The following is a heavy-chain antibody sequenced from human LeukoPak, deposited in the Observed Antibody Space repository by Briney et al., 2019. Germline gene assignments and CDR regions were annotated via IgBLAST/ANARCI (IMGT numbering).Heavy chain of an antibody. D-gene: IGHD6-13*01. CDR2: INPNSGGT. Sequence: GASVKVSCKASGYTFTGYYMHWVQQAPGQGLEWMRRINPNSGGTNYAQKFQGRVTMTRDTSISTAYMELSRLRSDDTAVYYCARSPGIAAAGTEFSNWFDHWGQGTLVTVSS. CDR1: GYTFTGYY. V-gene: IGHV1-2*06. J-gene: IGHJ5*02. CDR3: ARSPGIAAAGTEFSNWFDH.